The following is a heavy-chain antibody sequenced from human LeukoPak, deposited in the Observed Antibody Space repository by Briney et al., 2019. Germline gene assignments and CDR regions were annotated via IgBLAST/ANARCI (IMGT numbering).Heavy chain of an antibody. CDR3: ARGDCSSTSCYLYYFDY. CDR2: IDPSDSYT. V-gene: IGHV5-10-1*01. CDR1: GYSFTSYW. Sequence: KHGESLRISCKGSGYSFTSYWISWVRQMPGKGLEWMGRIDPSDSYTNYSLSFQGHVTISADKSISTAYLQWSSLKASDTAMYYCARGDCSSTSCYLYYFDYWGQGTLVTVSS. D-gene: IGHD2-2*01. J-gene: IGHJ4*02.